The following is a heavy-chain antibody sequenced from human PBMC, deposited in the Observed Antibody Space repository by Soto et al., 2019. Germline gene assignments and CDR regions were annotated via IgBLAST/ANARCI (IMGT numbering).Heavy chain of an antibody. D-gene: IGHD1-26*01. CDR2: ISAYSGDT. V-gene: IGHV1-18*04. CDR3: VREGELVRVVISFGY. CDR1: GYTFTTYG. J-gene: IGHJ4*02. Sequence: QVQLVQSGGEVKKSGASVKVSCETSGYTFTTYGLSWVRQAPGQGLEWMGWISAYSGDTLYAQKYQGRVSLTRDTSTRRAYMEMGGLRSDATAVYYCVREGELVRVVISFGYLGQGTLVTVSP.